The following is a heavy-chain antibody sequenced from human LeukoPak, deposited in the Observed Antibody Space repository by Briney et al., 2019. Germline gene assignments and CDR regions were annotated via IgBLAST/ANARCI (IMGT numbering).Heavy chain of an antibody. CDR3: ARAGVVVPAAINWFDP. Sequence: PSETLSLTCTVSGGSISSSSYYWGWIRQPPGKGLEWIGSIYYSGSTYYNPSLKSRVTISVDTSKNQFSLKLSSVTAADTAVYYCARAGVVVPAAINWFDPWGQGTLVTVSS. J-gene: IGHJ5*02. V-gene: IGHV4-39*01. CDR2: IYYSGST. CDR1: GGSISSSSYY. D-gene: IGHD2-2*02.